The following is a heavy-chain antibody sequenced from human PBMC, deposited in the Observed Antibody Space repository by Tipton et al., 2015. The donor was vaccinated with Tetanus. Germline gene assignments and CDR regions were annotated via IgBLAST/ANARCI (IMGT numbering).Heavy chain of an antibody. J-gene: IGHJ5*02. Sequence: LVKPTETLSLTCTVSGGSISSGTFYWDWLRQPPGKPLEWIGNIYYTGTTLQNPSLKGRVTMSLDRSKNQFYLKLRSVTAEDTAVYYCSRTEVNWFDPWGQGILVTVSS. CDR1: GGSISSGTFY. CDR3: SRTEVNWFDP. CDR2: IYYTGTT. V-gene: IGHV4-39*01.